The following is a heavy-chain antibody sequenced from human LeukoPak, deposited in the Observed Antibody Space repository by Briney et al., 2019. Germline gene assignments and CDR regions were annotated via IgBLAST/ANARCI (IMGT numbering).Heavy chain of an antibody. Sequence: PSETLSLTCSVSDESISSSDYYWGWIRQPPGKGLEWIGTIHPHGTMYYNPSLKSRVTRSMDKSKNLFSLKLNSVTAAGTVVYYCSRGWDACKLGDSWGQGSLVIVSS. CDR1: DESISSSDYY. J-gene: IGHJ4*02. CDR3: SRGWDACKLGDS. D-gene: IGHD1-26*01. V-gene: IGHV4-39*01. CDR2: IHPHGTM.